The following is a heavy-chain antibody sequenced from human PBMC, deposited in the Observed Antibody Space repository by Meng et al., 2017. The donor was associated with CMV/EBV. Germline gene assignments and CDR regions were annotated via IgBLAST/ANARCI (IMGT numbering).Heavy chain of an antibody. Sequence: GGSLRLSCAASGFTVSSNHMSWVRQAPGKGLGWVSVIYSGGSKYYANSVKDRFTISRDNTTNTLYLQMNSLRAEDTAVYYCAREEDPGDLPSSYYSGMDVWGQGTTVTVSS. D-gene: IGHD7-27*01. CDR1: GFTVSSNH. CDR3: AREEDPGDLPSSYYSGMDV. J-gene: IGHJ6*02. CDR2: IYSGGSK. V-gene: IGHV3-53*01.